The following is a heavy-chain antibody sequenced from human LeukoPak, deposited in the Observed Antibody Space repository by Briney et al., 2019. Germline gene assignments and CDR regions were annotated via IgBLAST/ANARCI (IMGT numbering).Heavy chain of an antibody. J-gene: IGHJ5*01. CDR1: GGSISGYI. Sequence: PSETLSLTCTVSGGSISGYIWSWVRQAPGKGLEWIAYIYHTGSTNYNPSLKSRVTISVDTSKNQFSLKLSSVTAADTAVYFCARDQEHCSGTSCYPYWYDSWGQGTLVTVSS. V-gene: IGHV4-59*12. D-gene: IGHD2-2*01. CDR3: ARDQEHCSGTSCYPYWYDS. CDR2: IYHTGST.